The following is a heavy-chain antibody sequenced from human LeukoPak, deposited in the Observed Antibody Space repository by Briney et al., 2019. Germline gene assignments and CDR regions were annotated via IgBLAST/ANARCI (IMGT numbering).Heavy chain of an antibody. CDR3: AKGAEKKPGYCSGGSCGTFGY. CDR1: GLTFSSNA. D-gene: IGHD2-15*01. CDR2: ISGSGSIT. V-gene: IGHV3-23*01. Sequence: GGSLRLSCAASGLTFSSNAMSWVRQAPGKGLEWVSTISGSGSITYYADSVKGRFTISRDNSKNTLYVQMNSLRAEDTAVYYGAKGAEKKPGYCSGGSCGTFGYWGQGTLVTVSS. J-gene: IGHJ4*02.